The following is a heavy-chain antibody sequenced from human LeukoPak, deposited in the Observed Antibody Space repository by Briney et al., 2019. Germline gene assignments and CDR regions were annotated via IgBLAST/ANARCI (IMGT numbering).Heavy chain of an antibody. V-gene: IGHV1-2*02. CDR2: INPNSGGT. CDR1: GYTFTGYY. Sequence: GASVKVSCKASGYTFTGYYIHWVRQAPGQGLEWMGWINPNSGGTNYAQKFQGRVTMTRDTSISTAYMELSRLRSDDTAVYYCARFNTDYYDSSGYSRGAAYYYYMDVWGKGTTVTVSS. J-gene: IGHJ6*03. D-gene: IGHD3-22*01. CDR3: ARFNTDYYDSSGYSRGAAYYYYMDV.